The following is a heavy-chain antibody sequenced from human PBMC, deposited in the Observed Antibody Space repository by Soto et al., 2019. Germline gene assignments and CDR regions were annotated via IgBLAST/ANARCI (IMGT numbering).Heavy chain of an antibody. CDR3: ARVVVVAATSYYYYYYGMDV. Sequence: ASVKVSCKASGYTFTSYGISWVRQAPGQGLEWMGWISAYNGNTNYAQKLQGRVTMTTDTSTSTAYMELRSLRSDDTAVYYCARVVVVAATSYYYYYYGMDVWGQGTTVTVSS. D-gene: IGHD2-15*01. CDR2: ISAYNGNT. CDR1: GYTFTSYG. J-gene: IGHJ6*02. V-gene: IGHV1-18*01.